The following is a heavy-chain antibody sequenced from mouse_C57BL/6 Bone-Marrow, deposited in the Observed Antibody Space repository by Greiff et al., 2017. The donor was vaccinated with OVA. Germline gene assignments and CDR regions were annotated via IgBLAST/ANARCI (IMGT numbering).Heavy chain of an antibody. D-gene: IGHD3-2*02. CDR2: IDPANGTT. CDR3: ARGGQLRHSYLDD. CDR1: GFNIKNTY. V-gene: IGHV14-3*01. J-gene: IGHJ2*01. Sequence: VQLQQSVAELVRPGASVKLSCTASGFNIKNTYMHWVKQRPEQGLEWIGRIDPANGTTKYAPKFQGQATITADTSSNTAYLQLSSLTSEDTAVYYCARGGQLRHSYLDDWGKGTTLTVSS.